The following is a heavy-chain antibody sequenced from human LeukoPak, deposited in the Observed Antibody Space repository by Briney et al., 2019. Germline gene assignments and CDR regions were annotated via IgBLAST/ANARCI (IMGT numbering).Heavy chain of an antibody. D-gene: IGHD2-8*01. J-gene: IGHJ4*02. CDR3: ARGYCTYGVCYTAFDY. Sequence: GASVKVSCKASGYTFTGYYMHWVRQAPGQGLEWMGWINPNSGGTNYAQKFQGRVTMTRDTSISTAYMELSRLRSDDTAVYYCARGYCTYGVCYTAFDYWGQGTLVTVSS. V-gene: IGHV1-2*02. CDR1: GYTFTGYY. CDR2: INPNSGGT.